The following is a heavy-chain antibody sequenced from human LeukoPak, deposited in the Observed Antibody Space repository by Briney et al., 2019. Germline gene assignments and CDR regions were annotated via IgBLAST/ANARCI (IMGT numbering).Heavy chain of an antibody. V-gene: IGHV3-49*03. CDR3: TGQYCSGGSCPLDY. D-gene: IGHD2-15*01. CDR1: GFTFSSYA. J-gene: IGHJ4*02. Sequence: GGSLRLSCAASGFTFSSYAMSWFRQAPGKGLEWVGFIRSKAYGGTTEHAASVKGRFTISRDDSKSIAYLQMNSLNIEDTAVYYCTGQYCSGGSCPLDYWGQGTLVTVSS. CDR2: IRSKAYGGTT.